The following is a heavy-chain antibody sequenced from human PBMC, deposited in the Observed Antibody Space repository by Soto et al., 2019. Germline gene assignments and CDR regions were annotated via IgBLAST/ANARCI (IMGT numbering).Heavy chain of an antibody. CDR2: IYWDDDK. D-gene: IGHD3-16*01. CDR3: AHSLGEDWFDP. Sequence: QITLKESGPTLVKSTQTLTLTCTFSGFSLTTSGVGVGWIRQPPGKALEWLALIYWDDDKRYSPSLKSRLTITKDTSKNQVVLTMTNMEPVDTATYSCAHSLGEDWFDPWGQGTLVTVSS. CDR1: GFSLTTSGVG. J-gene: IGHJ5*02. V-gene: IGHV2-5*02.